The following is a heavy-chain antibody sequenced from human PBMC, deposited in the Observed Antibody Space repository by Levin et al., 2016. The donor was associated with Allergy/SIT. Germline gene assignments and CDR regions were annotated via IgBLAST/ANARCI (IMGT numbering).Heavy chain of an antibody. CDR2: IYPGDSDT. V-gene: IGHV5-51*01. D-gene: IGHD4-23*01. J-gene: IGHJ5*02. Sequence: VRQMPGKGLEWMGIIYPGDSDTRYSPSFQGQVTISADKSISTAYLQWSSLKASDTAMYYCARQGPAGYGGNTRWFDPWGQGTLVTVSS. CDR3: ARQGPAGYGGNTRWFDP.